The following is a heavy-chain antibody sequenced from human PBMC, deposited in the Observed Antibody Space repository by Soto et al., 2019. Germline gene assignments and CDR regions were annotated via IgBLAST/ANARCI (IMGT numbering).Heavy chain of an antibody. CDR3: ARGLLLRYFDWLPYYFDY. CDR1: GGSFSGYY. D-gene: IGHD3-9*01. CDR2: INHSGST. J-gene: IGHJ4*02. Sequence: SETLSLTCAVYGGSFSGYYWSWIRQPPGKGLEWIGEINHSGSTNYNPSLKSRVTISVDTSKNQFSLKLSSVTAADTAVYYCARGLLLRYFDWLPYYFDYWGQGTLVTVSS. V-gene: IGHV4-34*01.